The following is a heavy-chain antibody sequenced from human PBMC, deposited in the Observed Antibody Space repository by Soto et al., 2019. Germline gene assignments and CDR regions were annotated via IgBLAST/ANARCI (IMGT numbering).Heavy chain of an antibody. CDR2: INPNSGGT. Sequence: ASVKVSCKASGYTFTGYYMHWVRQAPGQGLEWMGWINPNSGGTNYAQKFQGRVTMTRDTSISTAYMELSRLRSDDTAVYYCARQAWSGYYRHSYWGQGTLVTVSS. CDR3: ARQAWSGYYRHSY. J-gene: IGHJ4*02. V-gene: IGHV1-2*02. D-gene: IGHD3-3*01. CDR1: GYTFTGYY.